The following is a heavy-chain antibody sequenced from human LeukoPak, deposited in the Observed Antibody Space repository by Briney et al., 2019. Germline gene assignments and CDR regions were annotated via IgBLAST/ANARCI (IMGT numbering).Heavy chain of an antibody. V-gene: IGHV1-8*01. D-gene: IGHD6-19*01. J-gene: IGHJ6*03. CDR3: ARGGAVAGTVSRYYYYYMDV. Sequence: GASVKVSCKASGYTFTSYDINWVRQATGQGLEWMGWMNPNSGNTGYAQKFQGRVTMTRNTSISTAYMELSSLRSEGTAVYYCARGGAVAGTVSRYYYYYMDVWGKGTTVTVSS. CDR1: GYTFTSYD. CDR2: MNPNSGNT.